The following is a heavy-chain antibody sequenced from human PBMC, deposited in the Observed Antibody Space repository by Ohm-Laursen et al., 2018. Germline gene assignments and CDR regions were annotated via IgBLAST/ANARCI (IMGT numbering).Heavy chain of an antibody. Sequence: TPSLTCTVSGGSISSGGYYWSWIRQHPGKGLEWIGYIYYSGSTYYNPSLKSRVTISVDTSKNQFSLKLSSVTAADTAVYYCARAEITMFYFDYWGQGTLVTVSS. CDR3: ARAEITMFYFDY. CDR2: IYYSGST. CDR1: GGSISSGGYY. V-gene: IGHV4-31*03. D-gene: IGHD3-10*02. J-gene: IGHJ4*02.